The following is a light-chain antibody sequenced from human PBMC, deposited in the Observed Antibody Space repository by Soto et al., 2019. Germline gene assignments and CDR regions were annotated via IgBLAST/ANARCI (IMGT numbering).Light chain of an antibody. CDR3: CSYAGSYRV. CDR1: STDVGGYKY. CDR2: DVT. Sequence: QSALTQPRSVSGSPGQSVTISCTGTSTDVGGYKYVSWYQHHPGKAPKLMIYDVTKRPSGVPDRFSGSKSGNTASLTISGLQAADEADYYCCSYAGSYRVFGTGTKLTVL. V-gene: IGLV2-11*01. J-gene: IGLJ1*01.